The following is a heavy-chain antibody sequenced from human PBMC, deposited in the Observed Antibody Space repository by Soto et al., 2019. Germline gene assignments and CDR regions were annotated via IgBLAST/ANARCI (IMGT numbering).Heavy chain of an antibody. CDR2: ISYDGRNK. J-gene: IGHJ4*02. V-gene: IGHV3-30*04. Sequence: QVQLEESGGGVVQPGRSLRLSCAASGFTFSSHAMHWVRQAPGKGLEWVAVISYDGRNKFYADSVEGRFTISRDNSKNTLHLQMNSLRPEDTAVYHCVRDRVVAGIGEVDYWGQGTLVTVSS. CDR1: GFTFSSHA. D-gene: IGHD6-19*01. CDR3: VRDRVVAGIGEVDY.